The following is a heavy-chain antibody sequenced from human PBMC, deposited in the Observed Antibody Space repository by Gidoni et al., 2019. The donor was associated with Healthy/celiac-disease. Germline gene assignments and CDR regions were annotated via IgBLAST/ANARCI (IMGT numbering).Heavy chain of an antibody. Sequence: EVQLVESGGGLVQPGGSLRLSCAASGFTFSRYWMSWVRQAPGKGLEWVANIKQDGSEKFHVDSVKGRFTISRDNAKNSLYLQMNSLRAEDRAVYYCARECSHFWSGYSGCFDYWGQGTLVTVSS. CDR2: IKQDGSEK. D-gene: IGHD3-3*02. CDR3: ARECSHFWSGYSGCFDY. J-gene: IGHJ4*02. V-gene: IGHV3-7*01. CDR1: GFTFSRYW.